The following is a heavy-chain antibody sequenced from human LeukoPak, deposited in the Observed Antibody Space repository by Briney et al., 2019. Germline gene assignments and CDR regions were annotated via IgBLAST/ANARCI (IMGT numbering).Heavy chain of an antibody. CDR3: ARALHIIAVAGTGYYMDV. V-gene: IGHV4-39*01. Sequence: SETLPLTCTVSGGSISSSSYYWGWIRQPPGKGLEWIGSIYYSGSTYYNPSLKSRVTISVDTSKNQFSLKLSSVTAADTAVYYCARALHIIAVAGTGYYMDVWGKGTTVTVSS. J-gene: IGHJ6*03. CDR2: IYYSGST. D-gene: IGHD6-19*01. CDR1: GGSISSSSYY.